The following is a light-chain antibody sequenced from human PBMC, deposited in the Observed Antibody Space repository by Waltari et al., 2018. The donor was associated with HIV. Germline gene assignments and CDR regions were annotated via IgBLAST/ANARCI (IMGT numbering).Light chain of an antibody. J-gene: IGKJ4*01. Sequence: DIPMTQSPSSLSASVGDRVIIPCQASQDIIKYLNWYQQKPGKAPKLLIYAASNLETGVPARFSGGGSGTDFTFTISSLQPEDIATYYCQQYDNLPLTFGGGTKVEI. CDR1: QDIIKY. CDR2: AAS. V-gene: IGKV1-33*01. CDR3: QQYDNLPLT.